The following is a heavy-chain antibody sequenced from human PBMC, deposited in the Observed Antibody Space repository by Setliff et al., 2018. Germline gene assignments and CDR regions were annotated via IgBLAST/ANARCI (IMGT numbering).Heavy chain of an antibody. CDR2: IYYSGST. D-gene: IGHD6-6*01. CDR1: GGSISSHY. J-gene: IGHJ4*02. CDR3: ARETIAARGDFDY. V-gene: IGHV4-59*11. Sequence: SETLFLTCTVSGGSISSHYWSWIRQPPGKGLEWIGNIYYSGSTNYNPSLKSRVTISVDTSKKQFSLKLSSVTAADTAVYYCARETIAARGDFDYWGQGTLVTVSS.